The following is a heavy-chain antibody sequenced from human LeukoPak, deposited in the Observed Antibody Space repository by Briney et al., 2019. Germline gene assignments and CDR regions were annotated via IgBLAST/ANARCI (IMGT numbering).Heavy chain of an antibody. D-gene: IGHD1-26*01. CDR1: GGFISSYC. Sequence: SETLSLTCTVSGGFISSYCWSWIRQPAGKGLEWIGRICTSGSTNYNPSLKSRVTISVDTSKNQFSLKLSSVTAADTAVYYCARASGSYFSYYYYGMDVWGQGTTVTVSS. CDR2: ICTSGST. CDR3: ARASGSYFSYYYYGMDV. V-gene: IGHV4-4*07. J-gene: IGHJ6*02.